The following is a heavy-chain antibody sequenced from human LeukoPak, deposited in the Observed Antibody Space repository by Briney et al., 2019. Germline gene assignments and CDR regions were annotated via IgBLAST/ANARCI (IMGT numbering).Heavy chain of an antibody. J-gene: IGHJ4*02. CDR2: ISSSGSTI. D-gene: IGHD4/OR15-4a*01. V-gene: IGHV3-48*03. CDR3: ARVGAQRGWYFDY. Sequence: PGGSLRLSCAASGFTFSSYEMNWVRQAPGKGLDWVSYISSSGSTIYYADSVKGRFTISRDNAKNSLYLQMNSLRAEDTAVYYCARVGAQRGWYFDYWGQGTLVTVSS. CDR1: GFTFSSYE.